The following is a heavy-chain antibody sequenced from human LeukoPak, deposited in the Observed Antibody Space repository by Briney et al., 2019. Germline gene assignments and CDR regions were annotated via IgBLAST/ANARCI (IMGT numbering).Heavy chain of an antibody. V-gene: IGHV3-53*04. CDR3: ARGVLGYSYGFDY. CDR2: IFSGGTT. J-gene: IGHJ4*02. CDR1: GFTVSSNY. D-gene: IGHD5-18*01. Sequence: AGGSLRLSCAASGFTVSSNYMSWVRQAPGKGLEWVSVIFSGGTTYYADSVKGRFTISRHNSENTLCLQMNSLRGEDTAVYYCARGVLGYSYGFDYWGQGTLVTVSS.